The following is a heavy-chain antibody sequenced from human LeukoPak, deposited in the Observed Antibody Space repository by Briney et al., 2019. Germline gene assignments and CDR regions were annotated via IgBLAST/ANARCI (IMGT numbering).Heavy chain of an antibody. CDR1: GFTFSSYA. V-gene: IGHV3-30-3*01. CDR2: ISYDGSNK. CDR3: ARDGEGVLGFDY. J-gene: IGHJ4*02. Sequence: PGGSLRLSCAASGFTFSSYAMHWVRQAPGKGLEWVAFISYDGSNKYYADSVKGRFTISRDNSKNTLYLQMNSLRAEDTAVYYCARDGEGVLGFDYWGQGTLVTVSS. D-gene: IGHD2-8*02.